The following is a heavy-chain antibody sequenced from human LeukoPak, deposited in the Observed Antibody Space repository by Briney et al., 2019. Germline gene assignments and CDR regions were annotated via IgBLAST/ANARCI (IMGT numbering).Heavy chain of an antibody. V-gene: IGHV3-48*03. D-gene: IGHD6-19*01. CDR1: GXTFSGYE. Sequence: GGSLRLSCAASGXTFSGYEMNWVRQAPGKGLEWVSYISSSGSKIYYADSVKGRFTISRDNAKNSLDLQMNSLRAEDTAVYYCARVFGGAVADYWGQGTLVTVSS. J-gene: IGHJ4*02. CDR3: ARVFGGAVADY. CDR2: ISSSGSKI.